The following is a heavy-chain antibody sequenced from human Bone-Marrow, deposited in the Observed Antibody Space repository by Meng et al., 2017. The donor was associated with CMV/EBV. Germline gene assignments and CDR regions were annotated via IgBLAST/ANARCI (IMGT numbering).Heavy chain of an antibody. D-gene: IGHD3-3*01. CDR3: TTDGHYDFWSGYVY. J-gene: IGHJ4*02. V-gene: IGHV3-15*01. CDR1: GFTFSSYS. Sequence: GGSLRLSCAASGFTFSSYSMNWVRQAPGKGLEWVGRIKSKTDGGTTDYAAPVKGRFTISRDDSKNTLYLQMNSLKTEDTAVYYCTTDGHYDFWSGYVYWGQGTLVTVSS. CDR2: IKSKTDGGTT.